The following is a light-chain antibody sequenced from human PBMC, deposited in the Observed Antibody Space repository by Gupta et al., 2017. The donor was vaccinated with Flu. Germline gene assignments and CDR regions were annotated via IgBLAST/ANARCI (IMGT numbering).Light chain of an antibody. V-gene: IGKV3-11*01. J-gene: IGKJ2*01. CDR2: DAS. CDR3: QQRSDWPPYT. Sequence: EIVLTQSPATLSMSPGETATLSCRASQTVSSYLAWYQQKPGQAPRLLIYDASTRASGIPARFSGSGSGTDFTLTISSLEPEDFAVYYCQQRSDWPPYTFGQGTKLEIK. CDR1: QTVSSY.